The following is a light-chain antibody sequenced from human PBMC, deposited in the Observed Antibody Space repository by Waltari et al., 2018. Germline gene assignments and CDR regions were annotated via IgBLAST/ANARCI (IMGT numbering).Light chain of an antibody. CDR1: QVIFTA. CDR2: GAS. J-gene: IGKJ4*01. CDR3: QQFNAYPLT. Sequence: AFQLTQSPSSLSASVGDRVTITCRASQVIFTALAWCQQRPGKPPKLLIYGASILERGVPSRFSGSGSGTDFTLTISNLQPEDFATYYCQQFNAYPLTFGGGTTVDI. V-gene: IGKV1-13*02.